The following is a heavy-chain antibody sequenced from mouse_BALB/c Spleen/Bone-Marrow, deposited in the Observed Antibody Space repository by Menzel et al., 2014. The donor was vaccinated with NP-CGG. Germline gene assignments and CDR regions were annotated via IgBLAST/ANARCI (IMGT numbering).Heavy chain of an antibody. Sequence: DVQLVESGPGLVKPSQSPSLTCSVTGYSITSDYYWNWIRQFPGNKLEWMAYIRCDGSNNYNPSLKNRISITRDTSKNQFFLKLNSVTSEDTATYYCARLRGSNYGYFDVWGAGTTVTVSS. CDR2: IRCDGSN. J-gene: IGHJ1*01. V-gene: IGHV3-6*02. D-gene: IGHD1-1*01. CDR3: ARLRGSNYGYFDV. CDR1: GYSITSDYY.